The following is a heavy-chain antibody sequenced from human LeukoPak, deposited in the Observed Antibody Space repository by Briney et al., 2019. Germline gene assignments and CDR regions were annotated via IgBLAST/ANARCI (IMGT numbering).Heavy chain of an antibody. Sequence: GGSLRLSCVASGFTFSTYTMSWVRQAPGKGLEWVSAISGSGGGTFYGDSVKGRFTISRDNSKSTLYLQINSLRAEDTAVYYCAKFRGATVTTYYLDCWGQGTLVTVSS. CDR3: AKFRGATVTTYYLDC. CDR1: GFTFSTYT. J-gene: IGHJ4*02. CDR2: ISGSGGGT. D-gene: IGHD4-17*01. V-gene: IGHV3-23*01.